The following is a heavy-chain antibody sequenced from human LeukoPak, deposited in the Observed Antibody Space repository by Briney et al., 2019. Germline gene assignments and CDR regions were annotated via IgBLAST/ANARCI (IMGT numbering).Heavy chain of an antibody. D-gene: IGHD3-16*01. V-gene: IGHV4-34*01. J-gene: IGHJ6*04. CDR2: INHGGST. CDR1: GVSFSGYY. Sequence: SETLSLTCAGYGVSFSGYYWSWLRQPPGKGLEWIGEINHGGSTNYNPSLKSRVTISVDTSKNQFSLKLTSVTAADTAVYYCARKGVGWATCMDVWGKGTTVTVSS. CDR3: ARKGVGWATCMDV.